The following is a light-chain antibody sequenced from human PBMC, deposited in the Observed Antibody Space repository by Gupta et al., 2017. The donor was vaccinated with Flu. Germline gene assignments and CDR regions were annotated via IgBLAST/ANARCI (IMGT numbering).Light chain of an antibody. V-gene: IGKV2-28*01. CDR2: LGS. J-gene: IGKJ2*03. CDR1: QSLLHSNGYNY. CDR3: MQSPGTPYS. Sequence: DVVMTQSPLSLPVTPGEPASISCRSSQSLLHSNGYNYLDWYLKKPGQSPQLLIYLGSTRASGVPDRFSGSGSDTDFTLKITRVEAEDVGVYYCMQSPGTPYSFGQGTKLEIK.